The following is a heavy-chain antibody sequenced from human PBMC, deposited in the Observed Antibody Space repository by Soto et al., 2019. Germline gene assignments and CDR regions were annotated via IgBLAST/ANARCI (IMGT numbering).Heavy chain of an antibody. CDR1: GFTFSSYA. CDR2: ISGSGGST. CDR3: ASHGPAIGTTEHIPYYYNYYGMDV. J-gene: IGHJ6*02. Sequence: GGSLRLSCAASGFTFSSYAMSWVRQAPGKGLEWVSAISGSGGSTYYADSVKGRFTISRDNSKNTLYLQMNSLRAEDTAVHYCASHGPAIGTTEHIPYYYNYYGMDVWGQGTKVTVSS. V-gene: IGHV3-23*01. D-gene: IGHD2-21*01.